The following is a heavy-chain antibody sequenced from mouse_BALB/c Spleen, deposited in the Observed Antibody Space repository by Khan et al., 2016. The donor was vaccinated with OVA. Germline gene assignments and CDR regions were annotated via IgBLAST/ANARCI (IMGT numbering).Heavy chain of an antibody. D-gene: IGHD2-14*01. CDR3: ARAYYGYDDYYAMDY. V-gene: IGHV2-6-4*01. Sequence: QVQLKESGPGLVAPSQSLSITCTVSGFSVSRYNIHWIRQAPGKGLEWLGMIWGGGGTDYNPNLKSRLNISKDNSKSQVFLKMNSLQTDDTAMYYCARAYYGYDDYYAMDYWGQGTSVTVSS. CDR2: IWGGGGT. CDR1: GFSVSRYN. J-gene: IGHJ4*01.